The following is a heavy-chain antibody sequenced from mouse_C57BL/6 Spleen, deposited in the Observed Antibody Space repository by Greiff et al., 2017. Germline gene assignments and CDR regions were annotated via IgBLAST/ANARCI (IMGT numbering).Heavy chain of an antibody. J-gene: IGHJ2*01. Sequence: VQLQESGPELVKPGASVKISCKASGYAFSSSWMNWVKQRPGKGLEWIGRIYPGDGDTNYNGKFKGKATLTAYKSSSTAYMQRSRLTSEDSAVYFCARWLLRGDFDYWGQGTTLTVSS. CDR2: IYPGDGDT. CDR3: ARWLLRGDFDY. D-gene: IGHD2-3*01. CDR1: GYAFSSSW. V-gene: IGHV1-82*01.